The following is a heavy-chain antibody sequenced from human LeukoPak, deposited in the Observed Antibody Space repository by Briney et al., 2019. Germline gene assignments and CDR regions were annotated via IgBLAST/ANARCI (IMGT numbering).Heavy chain of an antibody. CDR3: ARLFWYDSSGYYLREYYYFDY. J-gene: IGHJ4*02. Sequence: SQTLSLTCTVSGGSISSGSYYWSWIRQPAGKGLEWIGRIYTSGSTNYNPSLKSRVTISVDTSKNQFSLKLSSVTAADTAVYYCARLFWYDSSGYYLREYYYFDYWGQGTLVTVSS. CDR2: IYTSGST. V-gene: IGHV4-61*02. CDR1: GGSISSGSYY. D-gene: IGHD3-22*01.